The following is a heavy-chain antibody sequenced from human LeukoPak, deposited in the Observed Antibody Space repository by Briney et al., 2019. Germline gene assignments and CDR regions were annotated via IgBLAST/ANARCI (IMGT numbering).Heavy chain of an antibody. J-gene: IGHJ4*02. CDR3: ARDASGYSSGYYFDY. CDR1: GFTFSSYS. D-gene: IGHD6-19*01. V-gene: IGHV3-21*01. Sequence: GGSLRLSCAASGFTFSSYSMNWVRQAPGKGLEWVSSISSSSSYIYYADSAKGRFTISRDNAKNSLYLQMNSLRAEDTAVYYCARDASGYSSGYYFDYWGQGTLVTVSS. CDR2: ISSSSSYI.